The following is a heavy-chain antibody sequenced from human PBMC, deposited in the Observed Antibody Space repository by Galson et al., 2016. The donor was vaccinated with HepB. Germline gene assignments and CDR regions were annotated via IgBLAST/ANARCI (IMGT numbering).Heavy chain of an antibody. D-gene: IGHD1-26*01. V-gene: IGHV3-9*01. CDR1: GFSFDDYA. Sequence: SLRLSCAGSGFSFDDYAMHWVRQAPGKGLEWVSGISWNSGTIGYVDSVKGRFTISRDNAKNSLYLQMNSLRGEDTALYYCTKARSRSTFYHYAMDVWGQGTTVTVSS. CDR3: TKARSRSTFYHYAMDV. CDR2: ISWNSGTI. J-gene: IGHJ6*02.